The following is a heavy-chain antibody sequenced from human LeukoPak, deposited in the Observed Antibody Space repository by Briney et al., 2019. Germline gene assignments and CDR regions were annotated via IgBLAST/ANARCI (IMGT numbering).Heavy chain of an antibody. D-gene: IGHD3-22*01. CDR1: GGSISSYY. J-gene: IGHJ3*02. CDR3: ARDYYDRNDAFDI. V-gene: IGHV4-59*01. CDR2: IYYSGST. Sequence: SETLSLTCTVSGGSISSYYWSWTRQPPGKGLEWIGYIYYSGSTNYNPSLKSRVTISVDTSKNQFSLKLSSVTAADTAVYYCARDYYDRNDAFDIWGQGTMVTVSS.